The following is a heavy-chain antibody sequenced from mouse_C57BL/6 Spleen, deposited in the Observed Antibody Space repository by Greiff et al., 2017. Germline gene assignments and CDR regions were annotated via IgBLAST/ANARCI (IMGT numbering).Heavy chain of an antibody. CDR1: GYTFTSYW. Sequence: QVQLQQSGTELVKPGASVKLSCKASGYTFTSYWMHWVKQRPGQGLEWIGNINPSNGGTNYYEKFKSKATLTVDKSSSTAYMQLSSLTSEDSAVYYCARSRPSWYFDVWGTGTTVTVAS. V-gene: IGHV1-53*01. CDR2: INPSNGGT. J-gene: IGHJ1*03. CDR3: ARSRPSWYFDV.